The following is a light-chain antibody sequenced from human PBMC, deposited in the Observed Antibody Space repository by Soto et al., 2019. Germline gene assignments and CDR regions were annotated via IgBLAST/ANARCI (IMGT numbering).Light chain of an antibody. V-gene: IGKV3-15*01. CDR2: GAS. CDR3: QQYNNWPPYT. CDR1: QSISPW. Sequence: MTQSPSTLSASVGDRVTITCRASQSISPWLAWYQQKPGQAPRLLIYGASTRATGIPARFSGSGSGTEFTLTISSLQSEDFAVYYCQQYNNWPPYTFGQGTKLEIK. J-gene: IGKJ2*01.